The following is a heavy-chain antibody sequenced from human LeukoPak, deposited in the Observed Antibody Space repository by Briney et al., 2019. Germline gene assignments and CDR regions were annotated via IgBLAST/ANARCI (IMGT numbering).Heavy chain of an antibody. CDR3: ARGDYSGGSWYFDL. CDR1: GFAFSDYD. CDR2: IATAGDT. D-gene: IGHD6-19*01. J-gene: IGHJ2*01. Sequence: GGSLRLSCAASGFAFSDYDMHWVRHTTGKGLEWVSAIATAGDTFYAGSVKGRFTISRENAKNSLYLQMNSLRAGDTAVYYCARGDYSGGSWYFDLRGRGTLVTVSS. V-gene: IGHV3-13*01.